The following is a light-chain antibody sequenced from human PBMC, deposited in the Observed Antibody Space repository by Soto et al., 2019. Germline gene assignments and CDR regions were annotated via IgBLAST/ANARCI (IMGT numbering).Light chain of an antibody. CDR3: GAWDDSLNGGV. CDR2: SSH. J-gene: IGLJ1*01. V-gene: IGLV1-44*01. Sequence: QSVLTQPPSASGTPGQRVTISCSGSGSNIGSNTVNWYQQFPGTAPKLLIYSSHQRPSGVPDRFSGSKSGTSASLAISGLQSEDEADYYCGAWDDSLNGGVFGTGTKLTVL. CDR1: GSNIGSNT.